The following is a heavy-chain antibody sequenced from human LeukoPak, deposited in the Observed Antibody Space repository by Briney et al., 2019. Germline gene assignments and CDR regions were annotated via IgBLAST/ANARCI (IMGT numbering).Heavy chain of an antibody. V-gene: IGHV4-59*12. Sequence: SETLSPTCTVSGGPIRTYQWSWIRQPPGKGLEWIGNIHYSGSANYNPSLKSRVIISVDTSKNQFSLKLSSVTAADTAVYYCAREASIAARPNYFDSWGQGTLVTVSS. J-gene: IGHJ4*02. D-gene: IGHD6-6*01. CDR3: AREASIAARPNYFDS. CDR1: GGPIRTYQ. CDR2: IHYSGSA.